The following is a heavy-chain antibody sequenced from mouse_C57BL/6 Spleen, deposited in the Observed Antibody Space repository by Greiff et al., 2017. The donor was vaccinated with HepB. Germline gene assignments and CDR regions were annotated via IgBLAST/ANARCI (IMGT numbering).Heavy chain of an antibody. Sequence: VQLQQPGAELVMPGASVKLSCKASGYTFTSYWMHWVKQRPGQGLEWIGEIDPSDSYTNYNQKFKGKSTLTVDKSSSTAYMQLSSLTSEDSAVYYCARSGTTVLFDYWGQGTTLTVSS. J-gene: IGHJ2*01. V-gene: IGHV1-69*01. CDR3: ARSGTTVLFDY. CDR1: GYTFTSYW. D-gene: IGHD1-1*01. CDR2: IDPSDSYT.